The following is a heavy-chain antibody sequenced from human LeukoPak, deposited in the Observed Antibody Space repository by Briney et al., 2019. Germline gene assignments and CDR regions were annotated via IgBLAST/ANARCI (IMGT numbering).Heavy chain of an antibody. V-gene: IGHV4-61*02. CDR2: IYTSGST. J-gene: IGHJ6*03. D-gene: IGHD2-15*01. CDR1: GGSISSGSYY. CDR3: ARGEYCSGGSCYTRGYYYYYMDV. Sequence: SETLSLTCTVSGGSISSGSYYWSWIRQPAGKGLEWIGRIYTSGSTNYNPSLKSRVTISVDASKNQFSLKLSSVTAADTAVYYCARGEYCSGGSCYTRGYYYYYMDVWGKGTTVTISS.